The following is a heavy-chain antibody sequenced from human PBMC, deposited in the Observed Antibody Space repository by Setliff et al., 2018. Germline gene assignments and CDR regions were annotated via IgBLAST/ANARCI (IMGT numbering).Heavy chain of an antibody. CDR3: ARGGYSYGHHHYYYMDV. Sequence: SETLSLACAVYGGSFSGYYRSWIRQPPGKGLEWIGEINHSGSTNYNPSLKSRVTISVDTSKNQSSLKLSSLAAADTAVYYCARGGYSYGHHHYYYMDVWGKGTTVTVSS. J-gene: IGHJ6*03. V-gene: IGHV4-34*01. D-gene: IGHD5-18*01. CDR2: INHSGST. CDR1: GGSFSGYY.